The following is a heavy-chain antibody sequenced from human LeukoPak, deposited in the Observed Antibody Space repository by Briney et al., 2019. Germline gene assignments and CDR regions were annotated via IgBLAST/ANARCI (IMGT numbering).Heavy chain of an antibody. D-gene: IGHD5-18*01. V-gene: IGHV4-39*01. CDR3: ARHNGYSYGYGLDY. J-gene: IGHJ4*02. CDR2: IYYSGST. Sequence: SETLSLTCTVSGGSISSSNYYWGWIRQPPGKGLEWIGSIYYSGSTYYNPSLKSRVTISVDTSKNQFPLKLNSVTAADTAVYYCARHNGYSYGYGLDYWGQGTLVTVSS. CDR1: GGSISSSNYY.